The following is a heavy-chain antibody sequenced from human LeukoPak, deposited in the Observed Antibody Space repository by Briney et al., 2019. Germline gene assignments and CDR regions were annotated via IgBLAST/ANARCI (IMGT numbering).Heavy chain of an antibody. CDR1: EFTFSAYD. D-gene: IGHD2-8*02. CDR3: TRASSGLDY. CDR2: VGSAGDT. V-gene: IGHV3-13*01. Sequence: PGGSLRLSCAASEFTFSAYDMHWVRQGTGKGLEWVSVVGSAGDTYYAGSVKGRFTISRENAKNSLYLQMNSLSAGDTAVYYCTRASSGLDYWGQGILVTVSS. J-gene: IGHJ4*02.